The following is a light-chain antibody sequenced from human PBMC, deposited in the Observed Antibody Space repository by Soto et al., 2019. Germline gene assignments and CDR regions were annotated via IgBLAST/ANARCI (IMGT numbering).Light chain of an antibody. CDR2: GAS. Sequence: DIQMTQSPSAMSASVGDSVTITCRASQGISNSLAWFQQKPGKVPQRLIYGASSLQSGVPSRFSGSGSGTELSLTISRLQPEDLATYYCLQHNSYPRTFGQGTKVEIK. J-gene: IGKJ1*01. CDR3: LQHNSYPRT. CDR1: QGISNS. V-gene: IGKV1-17*03.